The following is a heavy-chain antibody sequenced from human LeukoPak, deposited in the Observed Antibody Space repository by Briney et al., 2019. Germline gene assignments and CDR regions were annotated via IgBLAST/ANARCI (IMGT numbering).Heavy chain of an antibody. Sequence: PSETLSLTCNVSGGSISNRAYYWAWIRQPPGKGLEWIGSVFYSGSTYSNPSLESRLTISVDTSKNHFSLRLTSVTAADTAMYYCARETSQKGAHYMDVWGKGTTITISS. V-gene: IGHV4-39*02. CDR3: ARETSQKGAHYMDV. CDR1: GGSISNRAYY. CDR2: VFYSGST. J-gene: IGHJ6*03. D-gene: IGHD3-16*01.